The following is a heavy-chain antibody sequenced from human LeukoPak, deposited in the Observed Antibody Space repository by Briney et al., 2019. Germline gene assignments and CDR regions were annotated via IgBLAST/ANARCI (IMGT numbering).Heavy chain of an antibody. CDR1: GYTFTSYA. CDR3: AREVKGSGYAFDYYGMDV. D-gene: IGHD5-12*01. J-gene: IGHJ6*02. V-gene: IGHV1-3*01. Sequence: ASVKVSCKASGYTFTSYAMHWVRQAPGQRLEWMGWINAGNGNTKYSQKFQGRVTITRDTSASTAYMELSSLRSEDTAVYYCAREVKGSGYAFDYYGMDVWGQGTTVTVSS. CDR2: INAGNGNT.